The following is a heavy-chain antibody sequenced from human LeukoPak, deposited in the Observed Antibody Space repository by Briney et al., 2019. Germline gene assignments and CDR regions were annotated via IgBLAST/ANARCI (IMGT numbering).Heavy chain of an antibody. J-gene: IGHJ3*02. D-gene: IGHD6-19*01. V-gene: IGHV1-18*01. CDR3: ARPRLAVAGSPNAFDI. Sequence: GASVKVSCKASGYTFTSYGISWVRQAPGQGLEWMGWISAYNGNTNYAQKFQGRVTITADKSTSTAYMELSSLRSEDTAVYYCARPRLAVAGSPNAFDIWGQGTMVTVSS. CDR1: GYTFTSYG. CDR2: ISAYNGNT.